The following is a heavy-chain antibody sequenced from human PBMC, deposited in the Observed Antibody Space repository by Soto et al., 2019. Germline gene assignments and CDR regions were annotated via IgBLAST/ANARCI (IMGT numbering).Heavy chain of an antibody. V-gene: IGHV1-8*01. D-gene: IGHD6-25*01. CDR1: GYTFTTYD. J-gene: IGHJ4*02. Sequence: QVQLVQSGAEVKKPGASVKVSCKASGYTFTTYDINWVRQAPGQGLEWMGWMNPYTGKAGYAQKFQGRVTMTRDNSISTAYMELSGLRSEDTAVYYCARRKERSGPHYFDYWGQGTLVTVSS. CDR2: MNPYTGKA. CDR3: ARRKERSGPHYFDY.